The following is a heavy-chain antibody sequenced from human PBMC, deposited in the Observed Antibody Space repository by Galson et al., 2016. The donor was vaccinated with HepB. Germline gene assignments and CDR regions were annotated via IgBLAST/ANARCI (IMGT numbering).Heavy chain of an antibody. V-gene: IGHV3-74*01. J-gene: IGHJ4*02. CDR3: ARGGIFPFDF. D-gene: IGHD3-3*01. CDR2: INTDGTTT. Sequence: SLRLSCAASEFIFSNYWMHWVRQAPGKGLVWVSRINTDGTTTNYADSAKGRFTVSRDNAKNTLYLQMNSLRAEDTAIYYCARGGIFPFDFWGQGSLVTVSS. CDR1: EFIFSNYW.